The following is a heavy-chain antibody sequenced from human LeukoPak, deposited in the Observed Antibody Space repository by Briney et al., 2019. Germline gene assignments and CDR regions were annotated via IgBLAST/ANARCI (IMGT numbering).Heavy chain of an antibody. CDR2: IYYSGST. D-gene: IGHD5-12*01. V-gene: IGHV4-39*07. Sequence: SETLSLTCTVSGGSISSSSYYWGWIRQPPGKGLEWIGSIYYSGSTYYNPSLKSRVTISVDTSKNQFSLKLSSVTAADTAVYYCARVISFSGYEALYYFDYWGQGTLVTVSS. J-gene: IGHJ4*02. CDR1: GGSISSSSYY. CDR3: ARVISFSGYEALYYFDY.